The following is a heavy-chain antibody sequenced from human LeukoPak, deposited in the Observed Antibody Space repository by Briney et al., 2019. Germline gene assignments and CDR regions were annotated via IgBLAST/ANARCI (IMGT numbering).Heavy chain of an antibody. Sequence: GGSLRLSCAASGFTFSDHYMDWVRQAPGKGLEWVGRIRKKPNRYTTEYAASVKGRFTISRDDSENSLYLQMNSLITEGTAVYYCASAVTVALDYWGQGTLVTVSS. CDR3: ASAVTVALDY. J-gene: IGHJ4*02. V-gene: IGHV3-72*01. CDR2: IRKKPNRYTT. D-gene: IGHD4-23*01. CDR1: GFTFSDHY.